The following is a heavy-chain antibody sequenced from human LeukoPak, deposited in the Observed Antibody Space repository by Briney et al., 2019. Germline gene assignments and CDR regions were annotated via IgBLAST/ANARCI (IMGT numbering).Heavy chain of an antibody. CDR2: IYPADSTA. CDR3: ARHPKRGYSGYESDY. CDR1: GYSFTTYW. Sequence: GESLKISCKASGYSFTTYWIGWVRQMPGKGLEWMGIIYPADSTAHYSPSFQGQVTISVDKSINTAYLQWSRLKASDTAMYYCARHPKRGYSGYESDYWGQGTLVTVSS. D-gene: IGHD5-12*01. V-gene: IGHV5-51*01. J-gene: IGHJ4*02.